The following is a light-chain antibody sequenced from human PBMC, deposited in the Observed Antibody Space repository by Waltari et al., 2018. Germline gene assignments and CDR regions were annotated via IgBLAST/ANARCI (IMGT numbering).Light chain of an antibody. CDR3: QQYFFTPYT. J-gene: IGKJ2*01. CDR1: QGISNS. CDR2: VAS. Sequence: DIQMTQSPSSLSASVGDRVTITCRASQGISNSLAWYQQKPGKAPKLLLSVASRLQSGVQARFTGSGSGTDYTLTISSLQPEDFATYYCQQYFFTPYTFGQGTKLEI. V-gene: IGKV1-NL1*01.